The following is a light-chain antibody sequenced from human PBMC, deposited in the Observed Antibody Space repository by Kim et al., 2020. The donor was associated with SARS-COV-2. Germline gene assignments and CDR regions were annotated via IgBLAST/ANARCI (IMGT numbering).Light chain of an antibody. J-gene: IGLJ2*01. CDR2: QDT. CDR3: QTWDSITVV. Sequence: SYELTQPPSVSVSPGQTASITCSGDKLGEKYACWYQQKPGQSPVLVNYQDTKRPSGIPERFSGSNSGNTATLTISGTQAMDEADYYCQTWDSITVVFGGGTQLTVL. CDR1: KLGEKY. V-gene: IGLV3-1*01.